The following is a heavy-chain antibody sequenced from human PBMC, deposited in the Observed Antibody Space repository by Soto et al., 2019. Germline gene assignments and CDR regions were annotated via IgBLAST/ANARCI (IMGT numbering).Heavy chain of an antibody. V-gene: IGHV1-69*13. CDR1: GGTFSSYA. D-gene: IGHD3-9*01. CDR2: IIPIFGTA. Sequence: ASVKVSCKASGGTFSSYAISWVRQAPGQGLEWMGGIIPIFGTANYAQKFQGRVTITADESTSTAYMELSSLRSEDTAVYYCARDLGIYDILTGRPIDAFDIWGQVTMVTVSS. CDR3: ARDLGIYDILTGRPIDAFDI. J-gene: IGHJ3*02.